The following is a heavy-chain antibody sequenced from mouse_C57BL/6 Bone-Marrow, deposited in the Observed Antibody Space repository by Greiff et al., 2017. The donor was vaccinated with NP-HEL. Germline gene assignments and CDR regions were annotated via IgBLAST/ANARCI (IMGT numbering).Heavy chain of an antibody. CDR2: ISDGGSYT. J-gene: IGHJ4*01. Sequence: EVQRVESGGGLVKPGGSLKLSCAASGFTFSSYAMSWVRQTPEKRLEWVATISDGGSYTYYPDNVKGRFTISRDNAKNNLYLQMSHLKSEDTAMYYCARDGYDAMDYWGQGTSVTVSS. V-gene: IGHV5-4*01. CDR1: GFTFSSYA. CDR3: ARDGYDAMDY.